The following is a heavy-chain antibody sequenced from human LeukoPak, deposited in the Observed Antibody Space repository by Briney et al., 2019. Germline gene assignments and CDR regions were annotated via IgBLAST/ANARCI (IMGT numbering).Heavy chain of an antibody. V-gene: IGHV3-23*01. CDR1: GFTFSSYA. J-gene: IGHJ4*02. D-gene: IGHD4-11*01. CDR2: ISGSGGST. Sequence: GGSLRLSCAASGFTFSSYAMSWVRQAPGKGLEWVSAISGSGGSTYYADSVKGRFTISRDNSKNTLYLQMNSLRAEDTAVYYCARVSRERGAVPSKIYWGQGTLVTVSS. CDR3: ARVSRERGAVPSKIY.